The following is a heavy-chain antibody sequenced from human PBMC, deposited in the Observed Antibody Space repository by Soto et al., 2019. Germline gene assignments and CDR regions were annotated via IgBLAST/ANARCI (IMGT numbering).Heavy chain of an antibody. V-gene: IGHV4-4*02. CDR1: GDSITGDEW. CDR2: IHHSGAT. Sequence: QVQLQESGPGLVQPSGTLSLTCAVSGDSITGDEWWSWVRQPPGKGLEWIGEIHHSGATNYNPSXXXXXXXXXXXXXXXXXXXXXXXXXXXXXXXXXXXXXXXXXXXWGRGTTVTVSS. CDR3: XXXXXXXXXX. J-gene: IGHJ6*02.